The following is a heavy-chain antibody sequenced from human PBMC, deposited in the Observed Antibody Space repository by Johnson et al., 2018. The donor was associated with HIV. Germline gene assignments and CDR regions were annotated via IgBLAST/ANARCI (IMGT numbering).Heavy chain of an antibody. J-gene: IGHJ3*02. D-gene: IGHD4-17*01. CDR1: RFTFTSYW. V-gene: IGHV3-7*01. CDR2: IKQAGSGK. Sequence: VQLVESGGGLVQPGGSLRLSCAASRFTFTSYWMSWVRQAPGKGLEWVANIKQAGSGKYYVDSVKGRFTISRDNAKHSLSLQMHSLRAEDTAVYYCARDSRLRTRAVGWADAFDIWGQGTMVSVSS. CDR3: ARDSRLRTRAVGWADAFDI.